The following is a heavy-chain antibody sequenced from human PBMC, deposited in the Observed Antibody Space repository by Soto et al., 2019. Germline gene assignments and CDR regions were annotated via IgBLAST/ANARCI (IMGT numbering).Heavy chain of an antibody. V-gene: IGHV4-39*01. CDR2: IYYSGST. CDR3: ARMSIPARTYYYYGMDV. D-gene: IGHD6-6*01. Sequence: SETLSLTCTVSGGSLSSSSYYWGWIRPSPGKGLEWIGSIYYSGSTYYNPSLKSRVTMSVDTSRNQFSLKLSSVTAADTAVYYCARMSIPARTYYYYGMDVWGQGTTVTVSS. J-gene: IGHJ6*02. CDR1: GGSLSSSSYY.